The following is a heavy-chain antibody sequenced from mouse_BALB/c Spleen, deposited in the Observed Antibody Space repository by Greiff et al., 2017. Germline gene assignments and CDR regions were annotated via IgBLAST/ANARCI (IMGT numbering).Heavy chain of an antibody. J-gene: IGHJ2*01. CDR3: ASTGNWDGYFDY. CDR1: GFTFSSFG. Sequence: DVHLVESGGGLVQPGGSRKLSCAASGFTFSSFGMHWVRQAPEKGLEWVAYISSGSSTIYYADTVKGRFTISRDNPKNTLFLQMTSLRSEDTAMYYCASTGNWDGYFDYWGQGTTLTVSS. V-gene: IGHV5-17*02. CDR2: ISSGSSTI. D-gene: IGHD4-1*01.